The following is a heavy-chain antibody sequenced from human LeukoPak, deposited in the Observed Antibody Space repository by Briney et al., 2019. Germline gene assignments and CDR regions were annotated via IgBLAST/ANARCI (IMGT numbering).Heavy chain of an antibody. V-gene: IGHV3-66*01. CDR1: GFTFSGYA. Sequence: PGGSLRLSCAASGFTFSGYAMSWVRQAPGKGLEWVAIIYSGGSTNYADSVKGKFVISRDNSKNTVHLQMNSLRAGDTAVYYCARDCSSTTCQYFFDYWGQGTLVTVSS. J-gene: IGHJ4*02. CDR2: IYSGGST. CDR3: ARDCSSTTCQYFFDY. D-gene: IGHD2-2*01.